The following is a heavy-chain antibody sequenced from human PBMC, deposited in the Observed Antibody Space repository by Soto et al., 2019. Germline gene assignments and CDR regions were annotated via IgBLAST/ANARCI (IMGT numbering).Heavy chain of an antibody. J-gene: IGHJ5*02. Sequence: EVQLVESGGGLAQPGWSRRLSCAASGFNFDDHAMHWVRQTPGKGLEWVSGISWNSVTINYADSIKGRFPISRDNAKRTLYLQMNNLRPADPAMYFCVRSSGSQPRAGWFDPWGQGTLVTVS. CDR1: GFNFDDHA. V-gene: IGHV3-9*01. CDR2: ISWNSVTI. CDR3: VRSSGSQPRAGWFDP. D-gene: IGHD1-26*01.